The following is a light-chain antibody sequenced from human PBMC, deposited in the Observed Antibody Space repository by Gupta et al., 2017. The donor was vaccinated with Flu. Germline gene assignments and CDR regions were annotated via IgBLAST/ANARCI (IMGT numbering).Light chain of an antibody. CDR1: SSAVGGYNY. Sequence: QSALTQPPSASGSPGQSVSISCTGTSSAVGGYNYVSWYQQNPGKAPKVMIYEVSKRPSGVPDRFSGSKSGNTASLTVSRLQAEDEADYYCTSYAGSTYVFGTGTKVTVL. CDR2: EVS. J-gene: IGLJ1*01. V-gene: IGLV2-8*01. CDR3: TSYAGSTYV.